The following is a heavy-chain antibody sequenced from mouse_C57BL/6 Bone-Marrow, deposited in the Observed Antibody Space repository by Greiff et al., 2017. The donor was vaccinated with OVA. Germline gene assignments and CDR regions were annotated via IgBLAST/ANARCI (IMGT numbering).Heavy chain of an antibody. D-gene: IGHD1-1*01. CDR2: IYPGSGNT. J-gene: IGHJ1*03. Sequence: QVHAKQSGPELVKPGASVKISCKASGYSFTSYYIHWVKQRPGQGLEWIGWIYPGSGNTKYNEKFKGKATLTADTSSSTAYMQLSSLTSEDSAVYYCAKRPRYGSSYGYFDVWGTGTTVTVSS. V-gene: IGHV1-66*01. CDR1: GYSFTSYY. CDR3: AKRPRYGSSYGYFDV.